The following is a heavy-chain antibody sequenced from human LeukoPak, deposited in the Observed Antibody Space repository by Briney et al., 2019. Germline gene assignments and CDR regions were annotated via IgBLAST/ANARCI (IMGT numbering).Heavy chain of an antibody. CDR3: ARTLNYYDSSGPSFGY. V-gene: IGHV3-30-3*01. D-gene: IGHD3-22*01. Sequence: GGSLRLSCAASGFTFSSYAMHWVRQAPGKGLEWVAVISYDGSNKYYADSVKGRFTISRDNSKNTLYLQMNSLRAEDTAVYYCARTLNYYDSSGPSFGYWGQGTLVIVSS. CDR2: ISYDGSNK. CDR1: GFTFSSYA. J-gene: IGHJ4*02.